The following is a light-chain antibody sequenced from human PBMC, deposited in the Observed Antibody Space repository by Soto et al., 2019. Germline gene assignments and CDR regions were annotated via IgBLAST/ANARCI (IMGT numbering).Light chain of an antibody. CDR2: LNSDGSH. V-gene: IGLV4-69*01. CDR3: QTWGTGIVV. Sequence: QLVLTQSPSASASLGASVKLTCTLSSGHSSYVIAWHQQQTEKGPRYLMKLNSDGSHTKGDGIPDRFSGSSSGAERYLTISSLQSEDEADYYCQTWGTGIVVFGGGTKLTVL. CDR1: SGHSSYV. J-gene: IGLJ2*01.